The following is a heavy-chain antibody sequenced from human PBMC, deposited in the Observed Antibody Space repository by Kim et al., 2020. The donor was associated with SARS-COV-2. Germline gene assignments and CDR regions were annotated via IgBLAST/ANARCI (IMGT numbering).Heavy chain of an antibody. CDR1: GCSISSGGYY. J-gene: IGHJ4*02. Sequence: TLSLTCTVSGCSISSGGYYWSWIRQHPGKGLEWIGYIYYSWSTYYNPSHKSRVTISVDTSKNQFSLKLSSVTAADTAVYYCARDKVGGYFDYWGQGTLVTVSS. V-gene: IGHV4-31*03. CDR3: ARDKVGGYFDY. D-gene: IGHD6-19*01. CDR2: IYYSWST.